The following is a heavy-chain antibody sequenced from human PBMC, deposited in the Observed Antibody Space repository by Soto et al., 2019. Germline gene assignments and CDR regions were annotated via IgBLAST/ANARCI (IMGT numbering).Heavy chain of an antibody. J-gene: IGHJ6*02. CDR3: ARVPLILTGYYRDYYYRMDV. Sequence: PSETLSPTCDAPGGSVNRGKWWSWVGPPPGQGMEWIGETAPGGSTNYNPSLKRRVTKSVDKSKNQFSLKLSSVTAADTAVYYCARVPLILTGYYRDYYYRMDVWSQATTLT. CDR2: TAPGGST. CDR1: GGSVNRGKW. V-gene: IGHV4-4*02. D-gene: IGHD3-9*01.